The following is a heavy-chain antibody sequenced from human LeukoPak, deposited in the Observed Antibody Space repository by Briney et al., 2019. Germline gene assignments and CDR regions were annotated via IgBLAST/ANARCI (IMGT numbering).Heavy chain of an antibody. J-gene: IGHJ4*02. CDR2: INSDGSEK. V-gene: IGHV3-7*01. CDR1: GFTFTTYW. D-gene: IGHD2-21*01. CDR3: ARGGMIVVTY. Sequence: GGSLRLSCAASGFTFTTYWMTWVRQAPGMGLEWVANINSDGSEKYYVDSVKGRFTISRDNAKTSLYLQMNSLRVEDTAVYYCARGGMIVVTYWGQGTLVTVSS.